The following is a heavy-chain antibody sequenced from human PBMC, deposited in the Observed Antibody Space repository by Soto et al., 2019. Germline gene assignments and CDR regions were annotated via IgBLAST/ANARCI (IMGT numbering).Heavy chain of an antibody. Sequence: ASVKVSCKASGGTCSSDAISWVRQAPGQGLEWVGMINPSARSASYAQKLRGRLTMDRDTSTTTVYMELSRLTSEDTAVYYCARDNSAANGVLDHWGLGTPVTVSS. V-gene: IGHV1-46*04. CDR2: INPSARSA. D-gene: IGHD1-1*01. CDR3: ARDNSAANGVLDH. J-gene: IGHJ4*02. CDR1: GGTCSSDA.